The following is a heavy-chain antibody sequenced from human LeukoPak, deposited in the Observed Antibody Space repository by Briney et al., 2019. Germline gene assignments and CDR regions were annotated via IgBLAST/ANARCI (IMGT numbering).Heavy chain of an antibody. J-gene: IGHJ4*02. CDR1: GFTFSNYA. V-gene: IGHV3-23*01. Sequence: PGGSLRLSCAASGFTFSNYAMSWVRQAPGKGLEWVSGIRTSGGSTYYADSVKGRFTISRDNSKNTLYLQMNSLRAEDTAVYYCAKDMSGYSYGAFDYWGQGTLVTVSS. D-gene: IGHD5-18*01. CDR2: IRTSGGST. CDR3: AKDMSGYSYGAFDY.